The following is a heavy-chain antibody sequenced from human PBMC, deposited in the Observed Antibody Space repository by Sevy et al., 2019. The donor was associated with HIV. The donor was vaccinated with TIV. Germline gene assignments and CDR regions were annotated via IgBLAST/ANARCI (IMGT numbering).Heavy chain of an antibody. J-gene: IGHJ5*02. CDR1: GYTFIGYY. Sequence: ASVKVSCKASGYTFIGYYIHWVRQTPGQGLEWMGRINPNTGGTDFAQKFEGRVTLTRDTSISTAYMELSRLKSDDTAIYYRAGQTIGWYNWFDPWGQGTLVTVSS. V-gene: IGHV1-2*06. CDR3: AGQTIGWYNWFDP. D-gene: IGHD6-19*01. CDR2: INPNTGGT.